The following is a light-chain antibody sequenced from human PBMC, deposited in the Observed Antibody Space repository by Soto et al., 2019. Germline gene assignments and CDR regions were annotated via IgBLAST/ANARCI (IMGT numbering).Light chain of an antibody. CDR3: QQYYSTPYT. V-gene: IGKV4-1*01. J-gene: IGKJ2*01. CDR2: WAS. CDR1: PSVLHSSNNKNY. Sequence: DIVMTQSPDSLAVSLGERATINCKSSPSVLHSSNNKNYLSWYQQKPGQPPKLLIYWASTRESGVPDRFSGSGSGTDFTLTISSLQAEDVAVYYCQQYYSTPYTFGQGTNLEIK.